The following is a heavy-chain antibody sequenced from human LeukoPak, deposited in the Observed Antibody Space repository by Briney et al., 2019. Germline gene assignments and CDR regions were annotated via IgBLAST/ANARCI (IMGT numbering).Heavy chain of an antibody. Sequence: PGGSLRLSCEASGFVFSTYSMNWVRQAPGKWLGWVSSISSSSSYIYYKDSLRGRFTVARDNARNSLYLQMNSLRAEDTAMYYCARERGGSHSPFDYWGQGTLVSVSS. V-gene: IGHV3-21*01. J-gene: IGHJ4*02. CDR1: GFVFSTYS. CDR2: ISSSSSYI. CDR3: ARERGGSHSPFDY. D-gene: IGHD1-26*01.